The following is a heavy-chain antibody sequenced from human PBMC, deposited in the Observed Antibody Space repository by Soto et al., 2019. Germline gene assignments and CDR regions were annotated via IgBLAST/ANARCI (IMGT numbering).Heavy chain of an antibody. D-gene: IGHD2-15*01. CDR3: TTKRTLNCSGGSCYND. J-gene: IGHJ4*02. V-gene: IGHV3-15*07. Sequence: EVQLVESGGGLVKPGGSLRLACAASGFTFSNAWMNWVRQAPGKGLEWVGRIKSKTDGGTTDYAAPVKGRFTISRDDSKNTLYLQMNSLKTEDTAVYYCTTKRTLNCSGGSCYNDWGQGTLVTVSS. CDR2: IKSKTDGGTT. CDR1: GFTFSNAW.